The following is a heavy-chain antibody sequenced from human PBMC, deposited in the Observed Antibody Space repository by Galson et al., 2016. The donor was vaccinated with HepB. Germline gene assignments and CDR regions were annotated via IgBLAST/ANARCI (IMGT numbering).Heavy chain of an antibody. Sequence: SVKVSCKASGYTFIKYAIHWVRQAPGQRLEWMGWINAGNGNTAYSQKFQDRVTITRDASASTAYLELSSLRFEDAAMYYWARRIEKTYDSNDDGGMCYFASWGQGTLVTVSS. CDR1: GYTFIKYA. D-gene: IGHD3-22*01. CDR3: ARRIEKTYDSNDDGGMCYFAS. V-gene: IGHV1-3*01. CDR2: INAGNGNT. J-gene: IGHJ4*02.